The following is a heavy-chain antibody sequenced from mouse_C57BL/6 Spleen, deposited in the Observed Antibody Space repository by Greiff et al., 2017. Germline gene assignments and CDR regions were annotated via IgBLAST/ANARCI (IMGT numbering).Heavy chain of an antibody. CDR2: IYPENGGT. Sequence: VPLQESGPELVRPGASVKIPCKASGYTFTDYNMNWVKQSPGQGLEWIGEIYPENGGTIYNQKFKGKATLTADKSSSTAYMELRSLTSEDTAVYFCARCDYGSPFDYWGQGTSVTVSS. J-gene: IGHJ4*01. CDR3: ARCDYGSPFDY. D-gene: IGHD1-1*01. CDR1: GYTFTDYN. V-gene: IGHV1-18*01.